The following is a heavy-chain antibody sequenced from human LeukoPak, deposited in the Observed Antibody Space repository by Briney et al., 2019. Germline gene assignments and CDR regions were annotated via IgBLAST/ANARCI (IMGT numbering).Heavy chain of an antibody. D-gene: IGHD3-22*01. CDR3: ARDLDYYDSSGPSGTGY. CDR2: ISSSSSYI. CDR1: GFTFSSYS. J-gene: IGHJ4*02. Sequence: GGSLRLSCAASGFTFSSYSMNWVRQAPGKGLEWVSSISSSSSYIYYADSVKGRFTISRDNAKNSLYLQMNSLRAEDTAVYYCARDLDYYDSSGPSGTGYWGQGTLVTVSS. V-gene: IGHV3-21*01.